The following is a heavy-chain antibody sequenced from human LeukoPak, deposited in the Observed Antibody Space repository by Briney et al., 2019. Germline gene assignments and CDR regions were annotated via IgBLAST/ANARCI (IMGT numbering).Heavy chain of an antibody. CDR3: ARDTFLSGPQPYYFVY. D-gene: IGHD1-14*01. V-gene: IGHV4-39*07. J-gene: IGHJ4*02. CDR1: GGSISSSSYY. CDR2: IYYSGST. Sequence: PSETLSLTCTVSGGSISSSSYYWGWIRQPPGKGLEWIGSIYYSGSTYYNPSLKSRVTISVDTSKNQFSLKLSSVTAADTAVYYCARDTFLSGPQPYYFVYWGQGTLVTVSS.